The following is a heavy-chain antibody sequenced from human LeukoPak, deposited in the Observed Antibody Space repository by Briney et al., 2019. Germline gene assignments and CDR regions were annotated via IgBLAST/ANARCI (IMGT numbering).Heavy chain of an antibody. V-gene: IGHV3-11*06. CDR2: ISTTSSFT. CDR1: GFTFSDYY. D-gene: IGHD1-1*01. Sequence: GGSLRLSCAASGFTFSDYYMTWIRQAPGKGLEWVSYISTTSSFTDYADSVKGRFTISRDNAKNSLYLQMNSLSAEDTAVYYCARGTGTYHYWGRGTLVTVSS. CDR3: ARGTGTYHY. J-gene: IGHJ4*02.